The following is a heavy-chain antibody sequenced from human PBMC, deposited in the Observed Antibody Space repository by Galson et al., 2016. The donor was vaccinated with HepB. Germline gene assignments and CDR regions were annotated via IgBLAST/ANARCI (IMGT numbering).Heavy chain of an antibody. CDR2: IYSGGDT. J-gene: IGHJ6*04. CDR1: GFTVSSDY. Sequence: SLRLSCAVSGFTVSSDYMSWVRQAPGKELEWVSVIYSGGDTYYEDSVKGRFTIFRDNSKNTLYLQMSSLRTEDAAVYFCARDPGLRNGMGGWGKGTTVTVSS. D-gene: IGHD4-17*01. V-gene: IGHV3-66*02. CDR3: ARDPGLRNGMGG.